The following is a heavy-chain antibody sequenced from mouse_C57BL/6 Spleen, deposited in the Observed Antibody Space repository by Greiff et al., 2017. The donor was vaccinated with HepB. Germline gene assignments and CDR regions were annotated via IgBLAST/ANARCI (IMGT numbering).Heavy chain of an antibody. J-gene: IGHJ2*01. D-gene: IGHD1-3*01. CDR1: GYAFSSSW. CDR2: IYPGDGDT. Sequence: QVQLQQSGPELVKPGASVKISCKASGYAFSSSWMNWVKQRPGKGLEWIGRIYPGDGDTNYNGKFKGKATLTADKSSSTAYMQLSSLTSEDSAVYFCARSRSGNYCDYWGQGTTLTVSS. V-gene: IGHV1-82*01. CDR3: ARSRSGNYCDY.